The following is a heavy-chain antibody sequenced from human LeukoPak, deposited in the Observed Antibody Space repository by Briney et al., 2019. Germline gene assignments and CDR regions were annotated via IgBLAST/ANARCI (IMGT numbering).Heavy chain of an antibody. CDR1: GFSLSLSGMS. Sequence: SGPTLVNPTQTLTLTCTFSGFSLSLSGMSVTWIRQPPGKALEWLALIDWNDDKYYTPSLRTRLTISKDTSKNQVVLTMTNMDPVDTAMYYCARIAKRWLQGGDYGMDVWGQGTTVTVSS. D-gene: IGHD5-24*01. CDR2: IDWNDDK. CDR3: ARIAKRWLQGGDYGMDV. J-gene: IGHJ6*02. V-gene: IGHV2-70*01.